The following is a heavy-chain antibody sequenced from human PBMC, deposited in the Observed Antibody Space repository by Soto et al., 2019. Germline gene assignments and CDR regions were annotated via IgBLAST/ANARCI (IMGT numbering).Heavy chain of an antibody. V-gene: IGHV1-69*06. J-gene: IGHJ5*02. CDR2: IIPILGTA. D-gene: IGHD6-13*01. CDR1: GGTFSSYA. Sequence: QVQLVQSGAEVKKPGSSVKVSCKASGGTFSSYAISWVRQAPGQGLEWMGGIIPILGTATYAQKLQGRVTITADKSTSTAYMELGSLRSEDTAVYYCAIAWYSSSWYGWFDPWGQGTLVTVSS. CDR3: AIAWYSSSWYGWFDP.